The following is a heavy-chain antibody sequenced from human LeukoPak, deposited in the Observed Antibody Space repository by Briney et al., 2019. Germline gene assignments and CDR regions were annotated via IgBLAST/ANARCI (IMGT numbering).Heavy chain of an antibody. V-gene: IGHV4-38-2*01. D-gene: IGHD3-3*01. CDR1: GYSISSGYY. CDR2: IYHSGST. CDR3: ARYLRGNNAFDI. Sequence: SETLSLTCAVSGYSISSGYYWGWIRQPPGKGVEWIGSIYHSGSTYYNPSLKSRVTISVDTSKNQFSLKLSSVTAADTAVYYCARYLRGNNAFDIWGQGTMVTVSS. J-gene: IGHJ3*02.